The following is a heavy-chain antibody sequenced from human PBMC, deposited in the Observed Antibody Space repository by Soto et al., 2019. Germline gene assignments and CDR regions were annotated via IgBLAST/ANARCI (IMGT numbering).Heavy chain of an antibody. Sequence: QVQLVQSGAEVKKPGSSVKVSCKASGGTFSSYAISWVRQAPGQGLEWMGGIIPIFGTANYAQKFQGRVTITADESTSTAYMELSSLRSEDTAVYYCARSGYDFWSGSYYYYYGMDVWGQGTTVTVSS. CDR3: ARSGYDFWSGSYYYYYGMDV. CDR2: IIPIFGTA. CDR1: GGTFSSYA. V-gene: IGHV1-69*12. D-gene: IGHD3-3*01. J-gene: IGHJ6*02.